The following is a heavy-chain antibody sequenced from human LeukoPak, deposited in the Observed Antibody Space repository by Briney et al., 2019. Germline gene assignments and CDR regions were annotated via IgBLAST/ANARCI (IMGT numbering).Heavy chain of an antibody. CDR1: GFTFDDYA. D-gene: IGHD5-18*01. CDR2: ISWNSGNI. CDR3: AKGYSYDLYYGMDV. J-gene: IGHJ6*02. V-gene: IGHV3-9*01. Sequence: GGSLRLSCAVSGFTFDDYAMHWVRQAPGKGLEWVSGISWNSGNIGYADSVKGRFTISRDNAKNSLSLQMNSLRAEDTALYYCAKGYSYDLYYGMDVWGQGTTVTVSS.